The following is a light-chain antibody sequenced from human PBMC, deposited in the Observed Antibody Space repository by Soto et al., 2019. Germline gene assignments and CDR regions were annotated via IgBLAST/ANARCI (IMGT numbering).Light chain of an antibody. J-gene: IGKJ1*01. CDR2: KAS. Sequence: DIQMTQSPSTLSASVGDRVTITCRASQSISSWLAWYQQKQGKAPRLLIYKASSLESGVPSRFSGRGSGTEFTLTISSLQPDDFATYYCQQYKGTFGQGTKVEIK. V-gene: IGKV1-5*03. CDR1: QSISSW. CDR3: QQYKGT.